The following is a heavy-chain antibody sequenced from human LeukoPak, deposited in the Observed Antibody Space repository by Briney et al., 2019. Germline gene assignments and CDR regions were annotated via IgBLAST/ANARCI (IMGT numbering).Heavy chain of an antibody. V-gene: IGHV4-59*08. J-gene: IGHJ4*02. CDR2: IYYIGST. CDR3: ARHAWSVAGYDY. CDR1: GGSISSYY. Sequence: PSETLSLICTVSGGSISSYYWSWIRQPPGKGLEGIGYIYYIGSTNYNPSLKSRVTISVDTSKNQFSLKLSSVPAADTAVYYCARHAWSVAGYDYWGQGTLVTVSS. D-gene: IGHD6-19*01.